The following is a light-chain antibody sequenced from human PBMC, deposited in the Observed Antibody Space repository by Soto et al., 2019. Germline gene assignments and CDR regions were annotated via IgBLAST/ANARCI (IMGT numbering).Light chain of an antibody. Sequence: EIMMTQSPATLSVSPGESVTLSCRASQSVRNNLAWYQHKPRQAPRPLIYYASTRATGIPARFSGSGSGTEFALTLSSLHSEDFALDSCQQYNDYPPWPFGQGTRVEIK. J-gene: IGKJ5*01. CDR3: QQYNDYPPWP. CDR1: QSVRNN. CDR2: YAS. V-gene: IGKV3-15*01.